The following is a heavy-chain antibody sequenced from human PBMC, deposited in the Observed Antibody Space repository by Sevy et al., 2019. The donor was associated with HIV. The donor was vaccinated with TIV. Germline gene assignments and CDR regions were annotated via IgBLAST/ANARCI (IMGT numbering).Heavy chain of an antibody. CDR2: ISFDGSNK. CDR3: ALERLSSDVAEYFQN. CDR1: GFTFTLYS. Sequence: GGALRLSCAASGFTFTLYSMHWVRQAPGKGLEWVATISFDGSNKHYADSVKGRFTISRDNSQNSLYLQMNSLRTEDTAVYYCALERLSSDVAEYFQNWGQGTLVTVSS. J-gene: IGHJ1*01. V-gene: IGHV3-30-3*01. D-gene: IGHD1-1*01.